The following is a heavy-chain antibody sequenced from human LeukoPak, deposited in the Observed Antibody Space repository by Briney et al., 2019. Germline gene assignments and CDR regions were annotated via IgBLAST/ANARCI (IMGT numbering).Heavy chain of an antibody. Sequence: GGSLRLSCAASGFTFSTYNLTCWLQAPGEGLEEVSGISSSSRYKYYADSLRGRFTISRDDAKSCLYLQMKSVIAADRAVYYCARLALVERGAVDFDYCGQRVLVTVAS. CDR2: ISSSSRYK. J-gene: IGHJ4*02. V-gene: IGHV3-21*04. CDR3: ARLALVERGAVDFDY. CDR1: GFTFSTYN. D-gene: IGHD3-3*01.